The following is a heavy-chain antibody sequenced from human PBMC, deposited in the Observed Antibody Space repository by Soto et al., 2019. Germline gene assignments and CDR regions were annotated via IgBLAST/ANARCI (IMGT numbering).Heavy chain of an antibody. Sequence: GALVKVSCKASGGAFSSYAISWVRQAPGQGLEWMGGIIPIFGTANYAQKFQGRVTITADESTSTAYMELSSLRSEDTAVYYRARDGYGSGWHSRIIIYYYGMDVWGQGITVTVSS. CDR2: IIPIFGTA. D-gene: IGHD6-19*01. J-gene: IGHJ6*02. V-gene: IGHV1-69*13. CDR1: GGAFSSYA. CDR3: ARDGYGSGWHSRIIIYYYGMDV.